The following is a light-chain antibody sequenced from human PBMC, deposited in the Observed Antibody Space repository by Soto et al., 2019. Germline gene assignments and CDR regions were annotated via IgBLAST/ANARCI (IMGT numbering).Light chain of an antibody. J-gene: IGLJ1*01. CDR3: LSYGKV. V-gene: IGLV2-8*01. Sequence: QSALTQPPSASGSPGQSVTISCTGTSSDVGGYNYVSWYQQHPGKAPKVMIYEVSKRPSGVPDRFSGSKSDNAASLTISALQTEDEAEYFCLSYGKVFGTGTKLTVL. CDR2: EVS. CDR1: SSDVGGYNY.